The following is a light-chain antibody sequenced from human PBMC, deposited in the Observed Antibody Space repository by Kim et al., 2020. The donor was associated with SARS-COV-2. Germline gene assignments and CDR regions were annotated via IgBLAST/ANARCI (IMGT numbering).Light chain of an antibody. V-gene: IGKV1-39*01. CDR3: QQSFTTPLT. CDR2: AAS. CDR1: QTINSC. J-gene: IGKJ4*01. Sequence: ACVGEEVTITCRASQTINSCVKWYQLKPGKGPKLLIYAASSLRSGVPSRFSGRGSGTDFTLTITNLQSEDFATYFCQQSFTTPLTFGGGTKVDIK.